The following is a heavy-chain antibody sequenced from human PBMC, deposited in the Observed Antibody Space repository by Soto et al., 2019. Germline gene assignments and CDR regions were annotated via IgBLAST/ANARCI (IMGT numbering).Heavy chain of an antibody. CDR3: ATNRRSSSWYYFDS. Sequence: GAPAEVSCKVSGYTLTELAMHWVRQAPGIGLEWMGDFDPEDGETIYARKCQGRVTMTEDTSTDTAYMELSSLRSEDTAVYYCATNRRSSSWYYFDSWGQGTLVTVSS. D-gene: IGHD6-13*01. V-gene: IGHV1-24*01. CDR1: GYTLTELA. J-gene: IGHJ4*02. CDR2: FDPEDGET.